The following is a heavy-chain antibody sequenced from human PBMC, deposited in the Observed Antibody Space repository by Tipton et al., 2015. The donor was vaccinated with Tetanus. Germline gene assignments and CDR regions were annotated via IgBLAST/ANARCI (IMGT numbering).Heavy chain of an antibody. CDR3: AKDSRHTGYDADL. CDR1: GFTLTNYA. J-gene: IGHJ5*02. V-gene: IGHV3-23*03. D-gene: IGHD5-12*01. Sequence: SLRLSCVASGFTLTNYAMSWVRQAPGKGLEWVSVLYADVDVAYYADSVRGRFIISRDKSENTLYLQMNSLRAEDTATYYCAKDSRHTGYDADLWGQGTLAAVSS. CDR2: LYADVDVA.